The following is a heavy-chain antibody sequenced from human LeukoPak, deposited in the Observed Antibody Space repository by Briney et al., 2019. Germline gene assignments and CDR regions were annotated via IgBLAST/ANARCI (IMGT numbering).Heavy chain of an antibody. Sequence: GGSLRLSCATSGFTFSTFHMPWVRQAPGGVPEWVAFIQNDGGNEYYGDSVKGRFTISRDNSKSTLYLQLNSLTTEDTAVYYCARSYVLNFFNPWGQGTLVTVSS. CDR2: IQNDGGNE. V-gene: IGHV3-30*02. J-gene: IGHJ5*02. D-gene: IGHD3-10*02. CDR1: GFTFSTFH. CDR3: ARSYVLNFFNP.